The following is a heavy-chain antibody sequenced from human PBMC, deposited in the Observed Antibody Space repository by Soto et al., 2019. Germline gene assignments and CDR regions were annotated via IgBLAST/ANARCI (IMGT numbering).Heavy chain of an antibody. CDR2: IYPSDSDT. V-gene: IGHV5-51*01. CDR3: ARGGVSTRTFDY. J-gene: IGHJ4*02. CDR1: GYNFAGYW. Sequence: PVASLRLSCKGSGYNFAGYWVAWVRQMPGKGLELMGIIYPSDSDTRYRPSFQGQVTISADKSISSAYLQWSSLRASDTAMYYCARGGVSTRTFDYWGQGTPVTVSS. D-gene: IGHD3-3*01.